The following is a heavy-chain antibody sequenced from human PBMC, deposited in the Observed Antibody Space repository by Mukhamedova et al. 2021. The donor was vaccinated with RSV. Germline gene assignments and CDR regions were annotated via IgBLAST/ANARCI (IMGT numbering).Heavy chain of an antibody. CDR2: IFPGDADT. Sequence: GLEWMGMIFPGDADTKYSESFQGQVTISVDTSSSISYLQWDTLKASDSATYYCARGRTPTYGFPFDYWGRGTLVTASS. CDR3: ARGRTPTYGFPFDY. V-gene: IGHV5-51*01. J-gene: IGHJ4*02. D-gene: IGHD3-10*01.